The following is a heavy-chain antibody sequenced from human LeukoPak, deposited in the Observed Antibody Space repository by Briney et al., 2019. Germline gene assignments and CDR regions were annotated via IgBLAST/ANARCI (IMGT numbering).Heavy chain of an antibody. Sequence: PGGSLRLSCAASGFTFSSYWMHWVRQAPGKGLVWASRINSDGSITTYADSVRGRFTISRDNARNTLYLQMSSLRAEDTTVYYCARDVPGRLGGVDYWGQGTLVTVSS. D-gene: IGHD6-25*01. CDR3: ARDVPGRLGGVDY. V-gene: IGHV3-74*01. CDR1: GFTFSSYW. CDR2: INSDGSIT. J-gene: IGHJ4*02.